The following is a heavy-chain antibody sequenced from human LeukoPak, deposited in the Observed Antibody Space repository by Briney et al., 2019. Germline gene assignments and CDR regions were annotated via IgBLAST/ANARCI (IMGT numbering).Heavy chain of an antibody. CDR3: ARGPYDSSGYPLDY. CDR1: GGSFSGYY. J-gene: IGHJ4*02. V-gene: IGHV4-34*01. Sequence: SETLSLTCAVYGGSFSGYYWSWIRQPPGKGLEWIGEINHSGSTNYNPPLTSRVTISVDTSKNQFSLKLSSVTAADTAVYYCARGPYDSSGYPLDYWGQGTLVTVSS. D-gene: IGHD3-22*01. CDR2: INHSGST.